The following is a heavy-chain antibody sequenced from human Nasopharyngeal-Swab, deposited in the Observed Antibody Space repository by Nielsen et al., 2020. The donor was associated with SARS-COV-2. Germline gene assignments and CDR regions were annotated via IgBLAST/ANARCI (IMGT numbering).Heavy chain of an antibody. CDR2: INHSGST. J-gene: IGHJ6*04. CDR3: TRRAEGLELWRRYFYYMDV. V-gene: IGHV4-34*01. D-gene: IGHD5-18*01. Sequence: AMGLERIGEINHSGSTNYNPSLKSRVTISIDTSKNQFSLNLSSVTAADMAVYYCTRRAEGLELWRRYFYYMDVWGKGTTVTVSS.